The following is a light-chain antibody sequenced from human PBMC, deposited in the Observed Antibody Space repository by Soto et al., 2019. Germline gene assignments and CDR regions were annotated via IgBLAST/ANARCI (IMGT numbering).Light chain of an antibody. CDR3: QQRSNWPLLT. Sequence: ELVLTQSPATLSLSPGERATLSCRASQSVSSYLAWYQQKPGQAPRLLIYDASNRATGIPARSSGSGSGTDFTLTISGLEPEDFAVYYCQQRSNWPLLTVGGGTTVEIK. CDR2: DAS. J-gene: IGKJ4*01. CDR1: QSVSSY. V-gene: IGKV3-11*01.